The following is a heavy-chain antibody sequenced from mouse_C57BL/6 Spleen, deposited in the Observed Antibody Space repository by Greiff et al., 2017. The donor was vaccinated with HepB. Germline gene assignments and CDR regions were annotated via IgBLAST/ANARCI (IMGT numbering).Heavy chain of an antibody. J-gene: IGHJ2*01. CDR1: GYTFTSYD. CDR3: ARREGFYGNYGGYYFDY. CDR2: IYPRDGST. D-gene: IGHD2-1*01. Sequence: ESGPELVKPGASVKLSCKASGYTFTSYDINWVKQRPGQGLEWIGWIYPRDGSTKYNEKFKGKATLTVDTSSSTAYMELHSLTSEDSAVYFCARREGFYGNYGGYYFDYWGQGTTLTVSS. V-gene: IGHV1-85*01.